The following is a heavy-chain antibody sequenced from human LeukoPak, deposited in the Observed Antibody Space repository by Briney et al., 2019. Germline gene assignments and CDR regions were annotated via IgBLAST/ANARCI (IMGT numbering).Heavy chain of an antibody. D-gene: IGHD3-16*02. V-gene: IGHV4-39*07. CDR1: GGSISGSSYY. Sequence: PSETLSLTCTVSGGSISGSSYYWGWIRQPPGKGLEWIGSIYYSGSTYYNPSLKSRVTISVDTSKNQFSLKLSSVTAADTAVYYCARGGPPGAYYDYVWGSYRFQFFDYWGQGTLVTVSS. J-gene: IGHJ4*02. CDR2: IYYSGST. CDR3: ARGGPPGAYYDYVWGSYRFQFFDY.